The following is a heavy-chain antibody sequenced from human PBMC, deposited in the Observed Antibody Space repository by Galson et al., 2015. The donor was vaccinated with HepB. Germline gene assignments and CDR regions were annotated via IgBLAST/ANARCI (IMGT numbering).Heavy chain of an antibody. CDR3: TTDPVGWLRGH. D-gene: IGHD5-12*01. CDR2: IKSKTDGGTT. J-gene: IGHJ4*02. V-gene: IGHV3-15*01. Sequence: SLRLSCAASGFTFSTYVMSWVRQAPGRGLEWVGRIKSKTDGGTTDYAAPVKGRFTISRDDSKNMMYLQIKSLKTEDTAVYYCTTDPVGWLRGHWGQGTLVTVSS. CDR1: GFTFSTYV.